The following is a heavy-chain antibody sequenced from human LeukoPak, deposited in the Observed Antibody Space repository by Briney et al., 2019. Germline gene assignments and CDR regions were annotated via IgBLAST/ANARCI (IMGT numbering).Heavy chain of an antibody. Sequence: NPSETLSLTCAVYGGSFSGYYWSWIRQPPGKGLEWIGEINHSGSTNYNPSLKSRVTISVDTSKNRFSLKLSSVTAADTAVYYCARGFCFSSSCYPNWFDPWGQGTLVTVSS. J-gene: IGHJ5*02. CDR3: ARGFCFSSSCYPNWFDP. D-gene: IGHD6-13*01. V-gene: IGHV4-34*01. CDR2: INHSGST. CDR1: GGSFSGYY.